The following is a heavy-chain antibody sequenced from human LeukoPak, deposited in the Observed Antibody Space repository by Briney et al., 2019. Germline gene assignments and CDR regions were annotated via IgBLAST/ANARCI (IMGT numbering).Heavy chain of an antibody. Sequence: GASVKVSCKASGGTFSSYAISGVRQAPGQGLEWMGRIIPIFGTANYAQKFQGRVTITTDESTSTAYMELSSLRSEDTAVYYCARERGMDSGYDFDYWGQGTLVTVSS. CDR2: IIPIFGTA. V-gene: IGHV1-69*05. D-gene: IGHD5-12*01. CDR3: ARERGMDSGYDFDY. CDR1: GGTFSSYA. J-gene: IGHJ4*02.